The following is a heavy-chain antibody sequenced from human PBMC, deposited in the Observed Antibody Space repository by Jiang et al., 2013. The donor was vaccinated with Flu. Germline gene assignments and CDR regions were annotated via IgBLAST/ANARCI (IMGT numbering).Heavy chain of an antibody. CDR3: ARVPPGYDSSGYYSQF. CDR1: GYPFNNYG. Sequence: EVKKPGASVRVSCKASGYPFNNYGVNWVRQAPGQGLEWMGWVSGFSGITKYAQKFQGRVTMTTDTSATTAYMDLRSLTSDDTAVYYCARVPPGYDSSGYYSQFWGQGTLVTVSS. V-gene: IGHV1-18*01. D-gene: IGHD3-22*01. J-gene: IGHJ4*02. CDR2: VSGFSGIT.